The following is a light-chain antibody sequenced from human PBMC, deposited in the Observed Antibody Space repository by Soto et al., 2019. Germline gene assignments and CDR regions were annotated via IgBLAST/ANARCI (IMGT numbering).Light chain of an antibody. Sequence: DIVLALSPGSLSLSPGERATLSCLASQSFSSRYLAWYQQKPGQAPRVLIYGASSRATGIPERFSGSGSVTDFTLTISRLENEDFAVYDCQQYNNWTLTFCGGTKVDIK. V-gene: IGKV3-20*01. CDR1: QSFSSRY. CDR3: QQYNNWTLT. CDR2: GAS. J-gene: IGKJ4*01.